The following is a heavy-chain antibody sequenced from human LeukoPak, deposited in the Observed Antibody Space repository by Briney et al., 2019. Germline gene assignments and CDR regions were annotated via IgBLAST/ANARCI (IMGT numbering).Heavy chain of an antibody. D-gene: IGHD3-22*01. Sequence: ASVKVSCKASGYTFTSYYMHWVRQAPGQGLEWMGIINPSGGSTSYAQKFQGRVTITRNTSISTAYMELSSLRSEDTAVYYCASSFRGPYYYDSSGYYYEDDGPNFDYWGQGTLVTVSS. CDR3: ASSFRGPYYYDSSGYYYEDDGPNFDY. V-gene: IGHV1-46*01. CDR2: INPSGGST. J-gene: IGHJ4*02. CDR1: GYTFTSYY.